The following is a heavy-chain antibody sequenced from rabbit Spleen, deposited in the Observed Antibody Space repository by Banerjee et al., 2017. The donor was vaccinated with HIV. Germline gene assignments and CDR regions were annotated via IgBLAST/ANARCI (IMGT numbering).Heavy chain of an antibody. CDR1: GVSFSGDSY. CDR2: IDAGSSGFT. D-gene: IGHD8-1*01. V-gene: IGHV1S40*01. CDR3: ARDTASSFSSYGMDL. J-gene: IGHJ6*01. Sequence: QSLEESGGDLVKPGASLTLTCIASGVSFSGDSYMCWVRQAPGKGLEWVVCIDAGSSGFTYFASWATGRFTISKTSSTTVTLQMTSLTAADTATYFCARDTASSFSSYGMDLWGPGTLVTVS.